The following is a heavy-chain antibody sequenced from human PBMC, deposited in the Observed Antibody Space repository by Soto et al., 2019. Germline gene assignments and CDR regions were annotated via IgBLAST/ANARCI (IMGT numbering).Heavy chain of an antibody. Sequence: QVQLVQSGAEVKKPGASVKVSCKASGYTFTSYDINWVRQATGQGLEWMGWMNPNSGNTGYAQKFQGRVTMTRNTXXSTSYMELGSLRSEDTAVYYCARALYSSGWRGFDYWVQGTLVTVSS. CDR3: ARALYSSGWRGFDY. D-gene: IGHD6-19*01. CDR2: MNPNSGNT. CDR1: GYTFTSYD. V-gene: IGHV1-8*01. J-gene: IGHJ4*02.